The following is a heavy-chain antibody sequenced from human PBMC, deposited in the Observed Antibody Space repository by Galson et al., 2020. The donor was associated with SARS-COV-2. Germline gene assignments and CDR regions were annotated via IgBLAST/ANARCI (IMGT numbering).Heavy chain of an antibody. CDR2: INGNGGGS. Sequence: GGSLRLSCDASGFSFSSYAMGWVRQAPGKGLEWVSAINGNGGGSFYANSVRGRFTISRDNSNNVLLLQMNRLRPDDTAVYYCVKDRGDYAEYFAYCFDSWGRGPRVAVAS. V-gene: IGHV3-23*01. J-gene: IGHJ4*02. CDR3: VKDRGDYAEYFAYCFDS. CDR1: GFSFSSYA. D-gene: IGHD3-10*01.